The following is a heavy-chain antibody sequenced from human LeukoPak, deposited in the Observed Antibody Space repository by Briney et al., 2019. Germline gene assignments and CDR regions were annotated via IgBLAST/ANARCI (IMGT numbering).Heavy chain of an antibody. CDR2: IRYDGSNK. CDR1: GFTFSNYG. J-gene: IGHJ4*02. D-gene: IGHD5-18*01. CDR3: ARSIRGYSYVLDY. V-gene: IGHV3-30*02. Sequence: GGSLRLSCVASGFTFSNYGMHWVRQAPGKGLEWVAYIRYDGSNKYYADSVEGRFTISRDNSKNTLYLQMNSLRAEDTAVYYCARSIRGYSYVLDYWGQGTLVTVSS.